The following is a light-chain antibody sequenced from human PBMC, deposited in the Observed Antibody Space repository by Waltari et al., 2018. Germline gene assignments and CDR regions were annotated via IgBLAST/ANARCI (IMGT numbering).Light chain of an antibody. V-gene: IGKV3-15*01. CDR3: QQYNNWRT. Sequence: EVLMTQSPATLSVSPGERATLSCRASQSIARNLAWYQQKPGQAPRLLTYGASTRATGVPDRFSGSGSGTEFTLTISSLQSEDFAVYYCQQYNNWRTFGQGTKVEIK. J-gene: IGKJ2*01. CDR1: QSIARN. CDR2: GAS.